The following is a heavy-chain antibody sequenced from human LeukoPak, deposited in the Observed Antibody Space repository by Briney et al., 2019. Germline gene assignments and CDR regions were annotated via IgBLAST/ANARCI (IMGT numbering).Heavy chain of an antibody. J-gene: IGHJ3*02. V-gene: IGHV4-61*02. Sequence: SSETLSLTCTVSGGSISSGDYYWSWIRQPAGKGLEWIGRISSSGSTNYNPSLKSRVTISVDTSKNQFSLKLSSVTAADTAVYYCARDPEDKNGDYGAFDIWGQGTMVTVSS. CDR1: GGSISSGDYY. D-gene: IGHD4-17*01. CDR3: ARDPEDKNGDYGAFDI. CDR2: ISSSGST.